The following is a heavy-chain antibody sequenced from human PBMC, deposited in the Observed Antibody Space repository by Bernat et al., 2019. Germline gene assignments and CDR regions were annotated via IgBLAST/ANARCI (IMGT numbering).Heavy chain of an antibody. Sequence: EVQLLESGGGLVQPGGSLRLSCAASGFTFSSYAMGWVRQAPGKGLEWVSAISGSGGSTYYADSVKCRFTISRDKSKNTLYLQMNSLRAEDTAVYYCATFNVAATFLGAFDIWGQGTMVTVSS. CDR3: ATFNVAATFLGAFDI. CDR2: ISGSGGST. J-gene: IGHJ3*02. CDR1: GFTFSSYA. V-gene: IGHV3-23*01. D-gene: IGHD2-15*01.